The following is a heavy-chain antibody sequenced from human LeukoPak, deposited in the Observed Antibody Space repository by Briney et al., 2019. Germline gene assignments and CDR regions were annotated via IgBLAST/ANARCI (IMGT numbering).Heavy chain of an antibody. V-gene: IGHV3-73*01. CDR2: IRSKANSYAT. D-gene: IGHD2-2*01. CDR3: TSRPGYCSSTSCALDV. CDR1: GFTFSGSA. J-gene: IGHJ6*02. Sequence: GGSLRVSCAASGFTFSGSAMHWVRQASGKGLEWVGRIRSKANSYATAYAASVKGRFTISRDDSKNTAYLQMNSLKTEDTAVYYCTSRPGYCSSTSCALDVWGQGTTVTVSS.